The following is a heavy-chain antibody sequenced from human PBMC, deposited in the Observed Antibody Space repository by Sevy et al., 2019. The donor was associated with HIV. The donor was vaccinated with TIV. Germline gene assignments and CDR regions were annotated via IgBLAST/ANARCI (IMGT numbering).Heavy chain of an antibody. CDR1: GFTFSSYA. V-gene: IGHV3-30-3*01. J-gene: IGHJ6*02. CDR3: ARDHKYSSSSAYYYYGMDV. Sequence: GGSLRLSCAASGFTFSSYAMHWVRQAPGKGLEWVAVISYDGNNKYYADSMKDRFTISRDNSKNTMYLHMNSLRAEDTAVYYCARDHKYSSSSAYYYYGMDVWGQGTTVTVSS. D-gene: IGHD6-6*01. CDR2: ISYDGNNK.